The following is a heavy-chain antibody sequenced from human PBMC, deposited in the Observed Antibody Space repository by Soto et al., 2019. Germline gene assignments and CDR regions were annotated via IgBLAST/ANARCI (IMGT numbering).Heavy chain of an antibody. D-gene: IGHD3-10*01. CDR3: ANAGHIWFGGYYYMDV. V-gene: IGHV3-23*01. J-gene: IGHJ6*03. CDR1: GFTFSSYA. Sequence: GGSLRLSCAASGFTFSSYAMSWVRQAPGKGLEWVSAISGSGGSTYYADSVKGRFTISRDNSKNTLYLQMNSLRAEDTAVYYCANAGHIWFGGYYYMDVWGKGTTVTVSS. CDR2: ISGSGGST.